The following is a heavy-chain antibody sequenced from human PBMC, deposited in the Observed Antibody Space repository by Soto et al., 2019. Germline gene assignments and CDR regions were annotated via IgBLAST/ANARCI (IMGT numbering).Heavy chain of an antibody. CDR1: GFTFSSYA. D-gene: IGHD1-26*01. CDR3: ARGAQVGATGFDY. J-gene: IGHJ4*02. V-gene: IGHV3-64*01. CDR2: ISTNGGST. Sequence: GGSLRLSCAASGFTFSSYAMHWVRQAPGKGLEYVSTISTNGGSTYNANSVKGRFTISRDNSKNTLYLQMGSLRAEDMAVYYCARGAQVGATGFDYWGQGALVTVSS.